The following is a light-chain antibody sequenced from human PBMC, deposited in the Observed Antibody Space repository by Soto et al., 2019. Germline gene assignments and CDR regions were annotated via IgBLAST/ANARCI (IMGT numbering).Light chain of an antibody. Sequence: DIQMTQSPSALSASVGDRDTITCRTNQSISSWLAWYQQKTGKAPKLLIYDASSLESGVPSRFSGSGSGTEFTLTISSLQPDDFATYYCQQYNSYPTCTFVQGTKVDIK. CDR1: QSISSW. CDR2: DAS. J-gene: IGKJ1*01. CDR3: QQYNSYPTCT. V-gene: IGKV1-5*01.